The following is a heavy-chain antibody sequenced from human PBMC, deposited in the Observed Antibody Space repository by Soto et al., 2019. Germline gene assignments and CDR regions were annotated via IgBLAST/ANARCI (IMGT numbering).Heavy chain of an antibody. Sequence: SVKVSCKASGGTFSSYAISWVRQAPGQGLEWMGGIIPIFGTANYAQKFQGRVTITADESTSTAYMELSSLRSEDTAVYYCARDRGYYYDSSGYQAFDIWGQGTTVTVSS. CDR3: ARDRGYYYDSSGYQAFDI. J-gene: IGHJ3*02. V-gene: IGHV1-69*13. D-gene: IGHD3-22*01. CDR1: GGTFSSYA. CDR2: IIPIFGTA.